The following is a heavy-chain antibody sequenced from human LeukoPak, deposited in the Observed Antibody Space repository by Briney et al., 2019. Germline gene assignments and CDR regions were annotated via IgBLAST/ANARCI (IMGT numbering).Heavy chain of an antibody. CDR3: ARDPGANYFDY. Sequence: ASVKVSCKASGYTFTAYYMHWVRQAPGQGLEWMGWINPNSGVTNYAQKFQGRVTMAGDPSISTTYMDLRRVRSDDTAMYYCARDPGANYFDYWGQGTLVTVSS. J-gene: IGHJ4*02. CDR2: INPNSGVT. V-gene: IGHV1-2*02. CDR1: GYTFTAYY. D-gene: IGHD7-27*01.